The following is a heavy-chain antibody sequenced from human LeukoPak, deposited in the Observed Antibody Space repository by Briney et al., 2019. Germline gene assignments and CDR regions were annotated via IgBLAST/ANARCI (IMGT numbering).Heavy chain of an antibody. CDR1: GYTFTSYD. CDR3: ARELLYCSGDSCYSPLGY. CDR2: MNPNSGNT. Sequence: ASVKVSCKASGYTFTSYDINWVRQATGQGLEWMGWMNPNSGNTGYAQKFQGRVTMTRNTSISTAYMELSSLRSEDTAVYYCARELLYCSGDSCYSPLGYWGQGTLVTVSS. V-gene: IGHV1-8*01. D-gene: IGHD2-15*01. J-gene: IGHJ4*02.